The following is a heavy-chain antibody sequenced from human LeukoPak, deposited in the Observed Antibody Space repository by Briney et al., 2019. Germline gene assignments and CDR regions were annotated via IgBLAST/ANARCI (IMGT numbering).Heavy chain of an antibody. CDR1: GFTFSNNW. CDR3: ARRATSERGHSYGLDY. CDR2: IKQDGSDK. Sequence: GGSLRLSCAVSGFTFSNNWMSWVRQTPGKGLEWVANIKQDGSDKYYVDSVKGRFTISRDNAKNSLYLQMNSLRAEDTAVYYCARRATSERGHSYGLDYWGQGTLVTVSS. V-gene: IGHV3-7*01. D-gene: IGHD5-18*01. J-gene: IGHJ4*02.